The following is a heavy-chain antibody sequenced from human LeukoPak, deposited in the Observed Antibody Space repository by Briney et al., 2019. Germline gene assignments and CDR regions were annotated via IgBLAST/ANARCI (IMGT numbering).Heavy chain of an antibody. CDR2: IYYSGST. CDR3: ARGGYYYDSSGYYFPPALRY. J-gene: IGHJ4*02. D-gene: IGHD3-22*01. CDR1: GGSISSYY. V-gene: IGHV4-59*08. Sequence: SETLSLTCTVSGGSISSYYWSWIRQPPGKGLGWIGYIYYSGSTNYNPSLKSRVTISVDTSKNQFSLKLSSVTAADTAVYYCARGGYYYDSSGYYFPPALRYWGQGTLVTVSS.